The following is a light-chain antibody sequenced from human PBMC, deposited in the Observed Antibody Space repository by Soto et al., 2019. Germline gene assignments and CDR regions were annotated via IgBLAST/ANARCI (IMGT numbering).Light chain of an antibody. J-gene: IGLJ3*02. CDR3: SSLTSSNTWV. CDR1: NSDVGGYDY. Sequence: QSALTQPASVSGSPGQSITISCTGTNSDVGGYDYVSWYQHYPGKASKLLIYQVNNRPSGVSSRFSGSKSGNTASLTFSGLQAEDEADYYCSSLTSSNTWVFGGGTKVTVL. CDR2: QVN. V-gene: IGLV2-14*01.